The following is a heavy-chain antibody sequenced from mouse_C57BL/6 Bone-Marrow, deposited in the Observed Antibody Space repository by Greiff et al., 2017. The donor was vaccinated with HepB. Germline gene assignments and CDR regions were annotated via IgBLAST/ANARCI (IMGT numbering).Heavy chain of an antibody. CDR3: ARRRGNYVWFAY. D-gene: IGHD2-1*01. J-gene: IGHJ3*01. CDR2: ISSGGSYT. Sequence: EVQGVESGGDLVKPGGSLKLSCAASGFTFSSYGMSWVRQTPDKRLEWVATISSGGSYTYYPESVKGRFTISRDNAKNTLYLQMSSLKSEDTAMYYCARRRGNYVWFAYWGQGTLVTVSA. V-gene: IGHV5-6*01. CDR1: GFTFSSYG.